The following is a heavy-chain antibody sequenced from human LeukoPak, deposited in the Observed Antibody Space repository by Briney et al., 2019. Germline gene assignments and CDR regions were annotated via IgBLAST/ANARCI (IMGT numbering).Heavy chain of an antibody. J-gene: IGHJ6*02. CDR1: GFTFSSYS. V-gene: IGHV3-21*06. D-gene: IGHD6-13*01. Sequence: GGSLRLSCAASGFTFSSYSMNWVRQAPGKGLEWVSSSSSSSNYIFYADSVKGRFTISRDNAKNSLYLHMNSLRAEDTAVYYCARDPRGAADTYGMDVWGQGTTVTVSS. CDR2: SSSSSNYI. CDR3: ARDPRGAADTYGMDV.